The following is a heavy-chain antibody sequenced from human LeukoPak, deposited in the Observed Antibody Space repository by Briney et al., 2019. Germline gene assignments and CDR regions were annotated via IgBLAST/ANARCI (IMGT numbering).Heavy chain of an antibody. J-gene: IGHJ4*02. Sequence: GSSVKVSCKASGGTFSSYAISWVRQAPGQGLEWMGGIIPIFGTANYAQKFQGRVTITADKSTSTACMELSSLRSEDTAVYYCARDLTMVRGVLGYWGQGTLVTVSS. D-gene: IGHD3-10*01. V-gene: IGHV1-69*06. CDR1: GGTFSSYA. CDR2: IIPIFGTA. CDR3: ARDLTMVRGVLGY.